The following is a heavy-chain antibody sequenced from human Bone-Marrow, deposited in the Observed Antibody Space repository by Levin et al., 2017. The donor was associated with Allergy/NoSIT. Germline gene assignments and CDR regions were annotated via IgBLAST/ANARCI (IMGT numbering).Heavy chain of an antibody. V-gene: IGHV3-11*01. CDR3: TSYRDANGY. CDR2: ISSRGSTT. Sequence: PGGSLRLSCAGSGFTFGDFAMHWVRQAPGQGLEWIAYISSRGSTTYYADSVKGRLTVSRDNAKSSMSLQMTNLRADDTAVYYCTSYRDANGYWGQGALVSVSS. J-gene: IGHJ4*02. D-gene: IGHD2-8*01. CDR1: GFTFGDFA.